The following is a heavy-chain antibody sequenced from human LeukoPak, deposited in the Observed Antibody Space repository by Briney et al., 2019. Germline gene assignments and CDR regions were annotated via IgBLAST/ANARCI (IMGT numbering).Heavy chain of an antibody. J-gene: IGHJ4*02. CDR1: GYSFTDYG. Sequence: ASVKVSCKASGYSFTDYGVSWVREAPGQGLEWMGWISTYTGNPNYALKSQGRLTITTGRSTTTVYMELKNLTYDDPAIYYCAAGAPSGLWGQGSLVTVSS. D-gene: IGHD1-26*01. CDR3: AAGAPSGL. V-gene: IGHV1-18*01. CDR2: ISTYTGNP.